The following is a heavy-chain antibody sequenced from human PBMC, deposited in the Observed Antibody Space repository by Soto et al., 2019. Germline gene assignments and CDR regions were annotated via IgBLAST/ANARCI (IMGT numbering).Heavy chain of an antibody. D-gene: IGHD3-3*01. CDR2: INHSGST. Sequence: SETLSLTCAVYGGSFSGYYWSWIRQPPGKGLEWIGEINHSGSTNYNPSLKSQVTISVDTSKNQFSLKLSSVTAADTAVYYCARAGEYYDFWSGYYPAYYYGMDVWGQGTTVTVSS. V-gene: IGHV4-34*01. CDR1: GGSFSGYY. CDR3: ARAGEYYDFWSGYYPAYYYGMDV. J-gene: IGHJ6*02.